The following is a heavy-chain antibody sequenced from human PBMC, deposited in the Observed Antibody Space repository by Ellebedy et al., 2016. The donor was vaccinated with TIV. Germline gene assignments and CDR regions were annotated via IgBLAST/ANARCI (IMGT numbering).Heavy chain of an antibody. CDR3: AREFSDSVGFDP. D-gene: IGHD3-3*01. V-gene: IGHV1-2*04. Sequence: ASVKVSCXASGYTFTGYYMHWVRQAPGQGLEWMGWINPNSGGTNYAQKFQGWVTMTRDTSISTAYMELSRLRSDDTAVYYCAREFSDSVGFDPWGQGTLVTVSS. CDR2: INPNSGGT. J-gene: IGHJ5*02. CDR1: GYTFTGYY.